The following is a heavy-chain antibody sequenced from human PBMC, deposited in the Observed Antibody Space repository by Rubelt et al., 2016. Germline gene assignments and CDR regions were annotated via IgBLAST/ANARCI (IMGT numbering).Heavy chain of an antibody. CDR3: ARGLRSYSYVKHWYFDL. V-gene: IGHV4-31*02. J-gene: IGHJ2*01. CDR2: YYSGST. Sequence: YYSGSTYYNPSLQSRVTISVDTSKNQFSLKLSSVTAAATAVYYCARGLRSYSYVKHWYFDLWGRGTLVTVSS. D-gene: IGHD5-18*01.